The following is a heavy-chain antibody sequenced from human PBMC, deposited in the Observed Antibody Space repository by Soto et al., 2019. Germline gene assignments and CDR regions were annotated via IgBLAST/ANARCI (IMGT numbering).Heavy chain of an antibody. V-gene: IGHV1-46*01. CDR3: ARQARYCTNGVCSAYGMDV. Sequence: QVQLVQSGAEVKKPGASVKVSCKASGYTFTSYYMHWVRQAPGQGLEWMGIINPSGGSTSYAQKFQGRVTMTRDTSTSTVYMEPSSLRSEDTAVYYCARQARYCTNGVCSAYGMDVWGQGTTVTVSS. CDR1: GYTFTSYY. D-gene: IGHD2-8*01. CDR2: INPSGGST. J-gene: IGHJ6*02.